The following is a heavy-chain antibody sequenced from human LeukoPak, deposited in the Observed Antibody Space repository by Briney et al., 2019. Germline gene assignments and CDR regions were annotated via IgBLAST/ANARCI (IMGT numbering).Heavy chain of an antibody. CDR1: GYSFTSYW. J-gene: IGHJ5*02. D-gene: IGHD2-15*01. CDR2: IYPGDSDT. V-gene: IGHV5-51*01. Sequence: ASVKISCKGSGYSFTSYWIGWVRQMPGKGLEWMGIIYPGDSDTRYSPSFQGQVTISADKSISTAYLQWSSLKASDTAMYYCARQDIVVVVAATYNWFDPWGQGTLVTVSS. CDR3: ARQDIVVVVAATYNWFDP.